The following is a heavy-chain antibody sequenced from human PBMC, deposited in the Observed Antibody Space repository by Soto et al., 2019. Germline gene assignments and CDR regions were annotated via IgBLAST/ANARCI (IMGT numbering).Heavy chain of an antibody. J-gene: IGHJ5*02. Sequence: SETLSLTCTVSGGSISSSSYYWGWIRQPPGKGLEWIGSIYYSGSTYYNPSLKSRVTISVDTSKNQFSLKLSSVTAADTAVYYCARQVAAAGTWWFDPWGQGTLVTVSS. CDR2: IYYSGST. CDR3: ARQVAAAGTWWFDP. D-gene: IGHD6-13*01. V-gene: IGHV4-39*01. CDR1: GGSISSSSYY.